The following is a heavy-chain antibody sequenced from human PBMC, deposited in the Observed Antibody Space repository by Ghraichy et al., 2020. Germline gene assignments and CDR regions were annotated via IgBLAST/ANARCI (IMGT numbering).Heavy chain of an antibody. V-gene: IGHV4-4*07. CDR1: GGSIRRYY. D-gene: IGHD3-3*01. Sequence: SETLSLTCTVSGGSIRRYYWSWIRQPAGKGLEWIGRIYISGRINYNPSLKSRVTMSLDTSKNQFSLKLSSVTAADTAVYYCASTYFDFWSDSSGYGMDVWGQGTTVTVSS. CDR3: ASTYFDFWSDSSGYGMDV. CDR2: IYISGRI. J-gene: IGHJ6*02.